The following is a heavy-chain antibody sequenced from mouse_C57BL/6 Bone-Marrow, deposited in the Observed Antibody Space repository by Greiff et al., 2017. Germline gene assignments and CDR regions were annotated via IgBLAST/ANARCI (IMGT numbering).Heavy chain of an antibody. J-gene: IGHJ2*01. V-gene: IGHV1-69*01. CDR3: ARDGYDAFDY. CDR2: IDPSDSYT. Sequence: QAQLKQPGAELVMPGASVKLSCKASGYTFTSYWMHWVKQRPGQGLEWIGEIDPSDSYTNYNQKFKGKSTLTVDKSSSTAYMQLSSLTSEDSAVYYCARDGYDAFDYWGQGTTLTVSS. CDR1: GYTFTSYW. D-gene: IGHD2-2*01.